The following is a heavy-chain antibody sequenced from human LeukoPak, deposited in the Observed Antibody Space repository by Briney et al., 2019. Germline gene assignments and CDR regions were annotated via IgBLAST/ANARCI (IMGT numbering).Heavy chain of an antibody. CDR2: MYRTGST. J-gene: IGHJ5*02. CDR1: GGSISNY. V-gene: IGHV4-59*01. D-gene: IGHD6-19*01. Sequence: KPSETLSLTCTVSGGSISNYWSWIRQPPGKGLEWIGYMYRTGSTNYNPSLKSRVTITPDTSKNQFSLRLTSVTAADTAVYYCAREGTYGWYNWFDPWGQGTLVTASS. CDR3: AREGTYGWYNWFDP.